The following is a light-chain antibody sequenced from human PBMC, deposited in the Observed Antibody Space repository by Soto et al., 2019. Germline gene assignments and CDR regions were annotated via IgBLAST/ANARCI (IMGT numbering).Light chain of an antibody. CDR2: LNSDGSH. J-gene: IGLJ3*02. Sequence: QLVLTQSSSASASLGASVKLTCTLSSGHSNYAIAWHQQQPQKGPRYLMKLNSDGSHTKGDGFPDRFSGSSSGPERYLTISSLQSDDEADYYCQTWDSGILVFGGGTKLTVL. CDR3: QTWDSGILV. CDR1: SGHSNYA. V-gene: IGLV4-69*02.